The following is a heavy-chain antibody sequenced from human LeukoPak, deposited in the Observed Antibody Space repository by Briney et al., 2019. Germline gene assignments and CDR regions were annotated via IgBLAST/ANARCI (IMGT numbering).Heavy chain of an antibody. CDR1: GGSVSSGSYY. J-gene: IGHJ4*02. D-gene: IGHD2-2*01. CDR3: ARDRGYCSSTSCYYYDSSGYFDY. CDR2: IYYSGST. Sequence: SETLSLTCTVSGGSVSSGSYYWSWIRQPPGKGLEWIGYIYYSGSTNYNPSLKSRVTISVDTSKNQFSLKLSSVTAADTAVYYCARDRGYCSSTSCYYYDSSGYFDYWGQGTLVTVSS. V-gene: IGHV4-61*01.